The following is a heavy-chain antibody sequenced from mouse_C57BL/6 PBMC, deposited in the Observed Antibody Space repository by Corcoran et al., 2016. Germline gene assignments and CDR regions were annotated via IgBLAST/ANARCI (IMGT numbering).Heavy chain of an antibody. J-gene: IGHJ2*01. D-gene: IGHD1-1*02. V-gene: IGHV9-3*01. CDR2: INTYSGVP. CDR3: ARWVGDY. Sequence: QIQLVQSGPELKKPGETVKLSCKASGYTFTTYGMSWVKQAPGKGLKWMGWINTYSGVPTYADDFKGRFAFSLETSASTAYLQINNLKNEDTATYFCARWVGDYWGQGTTLTVSS. CDR1: GYTFTTYG.